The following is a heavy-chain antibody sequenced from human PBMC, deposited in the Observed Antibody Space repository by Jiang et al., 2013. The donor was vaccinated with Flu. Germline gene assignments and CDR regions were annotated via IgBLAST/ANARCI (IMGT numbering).Heavy chain of an antibody. V-gene: IGHV4-30-2*01. D-gene: IGHD6-13*01. J-gene: IGHJ4*02. CDR2: VKQTGGT. CDR1: GGSISSGSYS. CDR3: ARVPSSREGLDY. Sequence: QTLSLTCVVSGGSISSGSYSWGWVRQPPGKGLEWIAYVKQTGGTYHNPSLRSRVSMSVDKSKNQFSLNLISVTAADTAVYFCARVPSSREGLDYWGQGLLVTVAS.